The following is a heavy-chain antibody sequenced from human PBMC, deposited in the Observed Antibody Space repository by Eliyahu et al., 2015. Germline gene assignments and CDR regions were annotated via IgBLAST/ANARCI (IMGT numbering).Heavy chain of an antibody. J-gene: IGHJ3*02. CDR3: AREVAAAGTVAFDI. CDR2: IYYSGST. V-gene: IGHV4-31*03. CDR1: GGSISSGGYY. D-gene: IGHD6-13*01. Sequence: QVQLQESGPGLVKPSQTLSLTCTVSGGSISSGGYYWSWIRQHPGKGLEWIGYIYYSGSTYYNPSLKSRVTISVDTSKNQFSLKLSSVTAADTAVYYCAREVAAAGTVAFDIWGQGTMVTVSS.